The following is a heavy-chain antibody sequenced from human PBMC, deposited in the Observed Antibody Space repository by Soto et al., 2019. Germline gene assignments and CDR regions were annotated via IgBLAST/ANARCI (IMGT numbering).Heavy chain of an antibody. V-gene: IGHV3-23*01. CDR3: AKSGGGGGIGDYFDY. D-gene: IGHD2-21*01. CDR1: GFTFSSSA. Sequence: VQLLESGGGLIQPGGSLRLSCAASGFTFSSSAMSWLRQAPRQGLEWIAAISGSGRSTFSADSVMGRVTISRDNSKNTRYLHINSLRAEDTAVYHCAKSGGGGGIGDYFDYWGQGTLVTVSS. CDR2: ISGSGRST. J-gene: IGHJ4*02.